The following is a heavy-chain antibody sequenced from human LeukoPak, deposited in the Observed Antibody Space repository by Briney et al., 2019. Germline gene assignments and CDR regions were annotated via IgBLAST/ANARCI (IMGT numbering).Heavy chain of an antibody. CDR2: FYYSRGP. D-gene: IGHD6-13*01. V-gene: IGHV4-39*01. Sequence: SETLSLTCTVSGGSISSGRFYWGWIRQPPGKGLEWIGSFYYSRGPYNNPSLRSRVTISVDTSKNQMSLKLTSVTAADTAIYYCARPMGAAGIIEAYDIWGQGTMVTVSS. CDR1: GGSISSGRFY. CDR3: ARPMGAAGIIEAYDI. J-gene: IGHJ3*02.